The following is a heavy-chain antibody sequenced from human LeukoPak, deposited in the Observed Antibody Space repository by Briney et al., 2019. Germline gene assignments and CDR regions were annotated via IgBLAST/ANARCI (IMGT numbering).Heavy chain of an antibody. CDR2: INPSGGST. CDR1: GYTFTSYY. J-gene: IGHJ4*02. D-gene: IGHD3-9*01. Sequence: ASVKVSCKASGYTFTSYYMHWVRQAPGQGLEWMGIINPSGGSTSYAQKFQGRVTMTRDTSTGTVYMELSSLRSEDTAVYYCARVRPHHYDILTGYLDYWGQGTLVTVSS. CDR3: ARVRPHHYDILTGYLDY. V-gene: IGHV1-46*03.